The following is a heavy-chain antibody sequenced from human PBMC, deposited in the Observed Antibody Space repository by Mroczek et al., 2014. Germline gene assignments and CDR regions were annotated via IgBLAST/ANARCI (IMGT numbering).Heavy chain of an antibody. Sequence: QVQLVQSGPGLVKPSETLSLTCAVYGGSFSGYYWSWIRQPPGKGLEWIGEINHSGSTNYNPSLKSRVTISVDTSKNQFSLKLSSVTAADTAVYYCARSWPYGAGRVFDYWGQGTLVTVSS. V-gene: IGHV4-34*01. CDR3: ARSWPYGAGRVFDY. J-gene: IGHJ4*02. CDR2: INHSGST. CDR1: GGSFSGYY. D-gene: IGHD4-17*01.